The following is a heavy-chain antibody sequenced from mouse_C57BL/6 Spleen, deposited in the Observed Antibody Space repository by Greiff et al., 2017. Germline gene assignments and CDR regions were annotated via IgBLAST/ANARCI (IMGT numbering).Heavy chain of an antibody. D-gene: IGHD2-5*01. J-gene: IGHJ2*01. Sequence: QVQLQQSGAELMKPGASVKLSCKATGYTFTGYWIEWVKQRPGHGLEWIGEILPGSGSTNSNEKFKGKATFTADTSSNTAYMQLSSLTTEDSAIYYCARPYSNYGGVYWGQGTTLTVSS. V-gene: IGHV1-9*01. CDR3: ARPYSNYGGVY. CDR1: GYTFTGYW. CDR2: ILPGSGST.